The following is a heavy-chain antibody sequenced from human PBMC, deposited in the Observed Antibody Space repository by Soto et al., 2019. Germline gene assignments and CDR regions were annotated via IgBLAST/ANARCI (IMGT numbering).Heavy chain of an antibody. CDR2: INSDGSST. Sequence: EVQLVESGGGLVQPGGSLRLSCAASGFTFSSYWMHWVRQAPGKGLVWVSRINSDGSSTSYADSVKGRFTISRDNAKNTIDLQMTGLRAEDTAVYYCSRDLGIHDRRGYYYYYGMDVWGQGTTVTVSS. D-gene: IGHD3-22*01. CDR3: SRDLGIHDRRGYYYYYGMDV. CDR1: GFTFSSYW. J-gene: IGHJ6*02. V-gene: IGHV3-74*01.